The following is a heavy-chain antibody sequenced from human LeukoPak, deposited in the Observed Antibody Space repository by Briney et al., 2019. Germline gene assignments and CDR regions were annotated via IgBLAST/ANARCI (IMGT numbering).Heavy chain of an antibody. Sequence: SETLSLTCTVSGGSTSSSSYYWGWIRQPPGKGLEWIGSIYYSGSTYYNPSLKSRVTISVDTSKNQFSLKLSSVTAADTAVYYCARRFGYSYGYGNDYWGQGTLVTVSS. CDR3: ARRFGYSYGYGNDY. CDR2: IYYSGST. D-gene: IGHD5-18*01. J-gene: IGHJ4*02. V-gene: IGHV4-39*07. CDR1: GGSTSSSSYY.